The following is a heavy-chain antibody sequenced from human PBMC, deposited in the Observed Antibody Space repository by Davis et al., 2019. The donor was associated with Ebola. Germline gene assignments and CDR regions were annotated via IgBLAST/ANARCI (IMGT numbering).Heavy chain of an antibody. D-gene: IGHD6-19*01. CDR2: IKQDGSEK. J-gene: IGHJ4*02. CDR1: GFTFSSYW. Sequence: GESLKISCAASGFTFSSYWMSWVRQAPGKGLEWVANIKQDGSEKYYVDSVKDRFTISRDSAKNSLYLQMNSLRAEDTAVYYCASHSGRAPPLDWGQGTLVTVSS. CDR3: ASHSGRAPPLD. V-gene: IGHV3-7*01.